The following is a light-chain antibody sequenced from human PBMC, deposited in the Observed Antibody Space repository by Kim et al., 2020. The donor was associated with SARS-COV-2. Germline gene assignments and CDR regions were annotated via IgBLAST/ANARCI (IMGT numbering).Light chain of an antibody. CDR1: QSVGNNY. CDR2: TAS. J-gene: IGKJ5*01. CDR3: HQYASAPLT. V-gene: IGKV3-20*01. Sequence: EIVLTQSPGTLSLSPGERATLSCRASQSVGNNYLAWYQQKPGQTPRLLIHTASSRATGIPDRFSGSGSGTDFTLTISRLEPEDFAPYYCHQYASAPLTFGQGTRLEIK.